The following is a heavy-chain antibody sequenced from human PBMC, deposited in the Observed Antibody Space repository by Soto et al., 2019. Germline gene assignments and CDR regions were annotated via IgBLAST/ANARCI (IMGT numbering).Heavy chain of an antibody. Sequence: EVQLVESGGGLVKPGGSLRLSCAASGFTFSNAWMSWVRQAPGKGLEWVGRIKSKTDGGTTDYAAPVKGRFTISRDDSKNTLYLQINRLKTEDTAVYYCTTDPTTPFPHSGWPDDYWGQGTLVTVSS. CDR2: IKSKTDGGTT. CDR1: GFTFSNAW. V-gene: IGHV3-15*01. J-gene: IGHJ4*02. CDR3: TTDPTTPFPHSGWPDDY. D-gene: IGHD5-12*01.